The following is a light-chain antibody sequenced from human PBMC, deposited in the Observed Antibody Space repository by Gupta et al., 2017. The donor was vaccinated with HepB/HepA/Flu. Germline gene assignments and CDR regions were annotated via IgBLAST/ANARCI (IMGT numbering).Light chain of an antibody. Sequence: VMTHSPATLSVSPGERPTLSSRAGQSVSSNLAWYQQKPGQAARILIYGASTRATGIPARFSGSGCGTEFTLTISSRQSEDFAVYYCQQYYNWHPWTFGQGTKVEIK. J-gene: IGKJ1*01. CDR2: GAS. V-gene: IGKV3-15*01. CDR3: QQYYNWHPWT. CDR1: QSVSSN.